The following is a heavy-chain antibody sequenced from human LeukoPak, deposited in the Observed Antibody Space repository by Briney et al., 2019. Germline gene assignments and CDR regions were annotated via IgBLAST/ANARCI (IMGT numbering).Heavy chain of an antibody. CDR1: GFTFSTYA. V-gene: IGHV3-23*01. CDR3: TNDFDY. J-gene: IGHJ4*02. Sequence: GGSLRLSCAASGFTFSTYAMSWVRQAPGKGLEWVSLSSDSGGTTYYADSVKGRFTISRDNSKNTLYLQMNSLRVQDTAVYYCTNDFDYWGQGTLVTVSS. CDR2: SSDSGGTT.